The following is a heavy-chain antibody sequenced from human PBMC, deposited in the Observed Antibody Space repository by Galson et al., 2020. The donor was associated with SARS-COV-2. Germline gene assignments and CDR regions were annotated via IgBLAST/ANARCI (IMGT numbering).Heavy chain of an antibody. D-gene: IGHD6-19*01. CDR1: GGSISSGGYY. CDR3: ATLRWGIAVAGTVDV. Sequence: SETLSLTCTVSGGSISSGGYYWSWIRQHPGKGLEWIGYIYYSGSTYYNPSLKSRVTISVDTSKNQFSLKLSSVTAADTAVYYCATLRWGIAVAGTVDVWCQGTTGTVSS. J-gene: IGHJ6*02. CDR2: IYYSGST. V-gene: IGHV4-31*03.